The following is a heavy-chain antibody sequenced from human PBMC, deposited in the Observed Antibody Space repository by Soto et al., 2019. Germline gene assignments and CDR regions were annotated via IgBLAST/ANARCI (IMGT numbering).Heavy chain of an antibody. J-gene: IGHJ6*02. CDR1: GGSISSYY. V-gene: IGHV4-59*08. CDR3: ARLNAGTTYYYYGMDV. D-gene: IGHD1-7*01. Sequence: SETLSLTCSVSGGSISSYYWSWIRQPPGKGLEWIGYIYYSGSTNYNPSLKSRVTISVDTSKNQFSLKLSSVTAADTALYYCARLNAGTTYYYYGMDVWGQGTTVTVS. CDR2: IYYSGST.